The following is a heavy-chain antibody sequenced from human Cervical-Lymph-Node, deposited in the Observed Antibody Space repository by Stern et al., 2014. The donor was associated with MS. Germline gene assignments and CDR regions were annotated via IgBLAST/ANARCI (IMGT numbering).Heavy chain of an antibody. CDR1: GFPFSTYS. CDR2: VSSGGDTT. CDR3: ARTWLENTFDR. J-gene: IGHJ4*02. Sequence: EQLVESGGGLVQPGGSLRLSCDTSGFPFSTYSMSWVRQAPGKGLEWVSFVSSGGDTTHYADSVEGRFTISRDKAGRSAYLQMNSLRDEDTGIYYCARTWLENTFDRWGQGTLVTVSS. D-gene: IGHD5-12*01. V-gene: IGHV3-48*02.